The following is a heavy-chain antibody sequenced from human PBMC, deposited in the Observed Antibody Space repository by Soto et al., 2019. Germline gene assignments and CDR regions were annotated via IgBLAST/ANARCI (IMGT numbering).Heavy chain of an antibody. Sequence: QVQLQQWGAGLLKPSETLSLTCAVYGGSFSGYYWSWIRQPPGKGLEWIGEINHSGSTNYNPSLKSRVTXXXXXXKXXXXXXLSSXXAAXXXXYYCARGWGRIFDYWGQGTLVTVSS. J-gene: IGHJ4*02. CDR2: INHSGST. CDR3: ARGWGRIFDY. D-gene: IGHD7-27*01. CDR1: GGSFSGYY. V-gene: IGHV4-34*01.